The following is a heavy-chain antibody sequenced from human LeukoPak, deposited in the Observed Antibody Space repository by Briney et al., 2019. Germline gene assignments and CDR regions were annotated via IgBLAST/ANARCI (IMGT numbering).Heavy chain of an antibody. D-gene: IGHD6-6*01. CDR1: GFTFSSYG. J-gene: IGHJ4*02. CDR2: IRYDGSNK. CDR3: AKDDARPWYFDY. V-gene: IGHV3-30*02. Sequence: PGGSLRLSCAASGFTFSSYGMHWVRQAPGKGLEWVAFIRYDGSNKYYADSVKGRFTISRDNSKNTLYLQMNSLRAEDTAVYYCAKDDARPWYFDYWGQGTLVTVSS.